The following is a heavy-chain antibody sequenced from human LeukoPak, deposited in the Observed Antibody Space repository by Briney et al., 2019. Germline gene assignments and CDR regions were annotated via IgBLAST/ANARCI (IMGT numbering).Heavy chain of an antibody. CDR1: GFTFNRCW. Sequence: HPGGSLRLSCVVSGFTFNRCWMNWVGQAPGKGLEWVAHINPDGRDTYYVDSVKGRFTISRDNTQNSMYLQMNSLRVEDTAVYYCTSWGDTTAEYFQRWGQGTLVTVSS. J-gene: IGHJ1*01. CDR2: INPDGRDT. D-gene: IGHD2-21*02. V-gene: IGHV3-7*01. CDR3: TSWGDTTAEYFQR.